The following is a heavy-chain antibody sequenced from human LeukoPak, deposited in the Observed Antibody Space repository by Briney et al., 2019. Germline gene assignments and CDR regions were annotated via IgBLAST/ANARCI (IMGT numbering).Heavy chain of an antibody. V-gene: IGHV4-59*12. D-gene: IGHD3-10*01. CDR2: IYYSGYT. J-gene: IGHJ6*03. CDR1: GGSIRTYY. CDR3: ARRISTMVRGVLKYYYYYYMDV. Sequence: SETLSLPCTVPGGSIRTYYWSWIRQPPGKGLKWIGNIYYSGYTTYSPSLRSPVTISVDTSKNQFSLKLSSVTAADTAVYYCARRISTMVRGVLKYYYYYYMDVWGKGTTVTISS.